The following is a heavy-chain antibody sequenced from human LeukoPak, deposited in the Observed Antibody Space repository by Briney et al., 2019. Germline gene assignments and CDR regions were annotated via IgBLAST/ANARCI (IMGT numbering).Heavy chain of an antibody. CDR1: GFTFDDYG. Sequence: RSGGSLRLSCAASGFTFDDYGMSWVRQAPGKGLEWVSGINWNGGSTGYADSVKGRFTISRDNAKNSLYLQMNSLRAEDTAVYYCARAFWSSSWYLGGGYMDVWGKGTAVTISS. CDR2: INWNGGST. V-gene: IGHV3-20*04. D-gene: IGHD6-13*01. J-gene: IGHJ6*03. CDR3: ARAFWSSSWYLGGGYMDV.